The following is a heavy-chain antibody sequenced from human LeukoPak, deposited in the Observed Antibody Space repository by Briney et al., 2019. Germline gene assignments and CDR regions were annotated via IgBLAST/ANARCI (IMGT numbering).Heavy chain of an antibody. CDR3: ARSLYCSSANCPFDL. Sequence: ASVNVSCKASGYTFTNYYMHWVRQTPGQGLEWMAIMNPGGGSTTYAQKLQGRATMTRDTSADTSTTTVYMELNSLRSEDTAVYYCARSLYCSSANCPFDLWGQGTLVTVSS. J-gene: IGHJ5*02. CDR1: GYTFTNYY. CDR2: MNPGGGST. V-gene: IGHV1-46*01. D-gene: IGHD2-2*01.